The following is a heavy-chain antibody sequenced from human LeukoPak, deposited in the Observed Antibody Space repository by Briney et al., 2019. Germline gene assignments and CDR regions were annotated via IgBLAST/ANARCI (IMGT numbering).Heavy chain of an antibody. CDR1: GFTVSSNY. J-gene: IGHJ1*01. Sequence: GGSLRLSCAASGFTVSSNYMSWVRQAPGKGLEWVSLIYSGGSTYYADSVKGRFTISRDNSKNTLYLQMNSLRAEDTALYYCARGGIGYYDSSGYDEYFQHWGQGTLVTVSS. D-gene: IGHD3-22*01. CDR3: ARGGIGYYDSSGYDEYFQH. V-gene: IGHV3-66*01. CDR2: IYSGGST.